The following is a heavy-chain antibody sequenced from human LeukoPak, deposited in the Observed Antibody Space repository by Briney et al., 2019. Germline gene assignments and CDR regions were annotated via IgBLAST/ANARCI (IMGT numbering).Heavy chain of an antibody. CDR3: AKEAYCGGDCYWGLRGGSNYFDY. J-gene: IGHJ4*02. Sequence: GGSLRLSCAASGFTFSSYGMSWVRQAPGKGLEWVSAISGSGGSTYYADSVKGRFTISRDNSKNTLYLQMNSLRAEDTAVYYCAKEAYCGGDCYWGLRGGSNYFDYWGQGTLVTVSS. D-gene: IGHD2-21*02. CDR1: GFTFSSYG. CDR2: ISGSGGST. V-gene: IGHV3-23*01.